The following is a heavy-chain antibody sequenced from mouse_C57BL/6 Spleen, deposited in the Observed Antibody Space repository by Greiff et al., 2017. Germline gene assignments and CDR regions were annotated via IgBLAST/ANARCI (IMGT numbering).Heavy chain of an antibody. V-gene: IGHV5-16*01. D-gene: IGHD1-1*01. CDR3: AREGDYYGSSSDWYFDV. CDR2: INYDGSST. Sequence: EVKLVESEGGLVQPGSSMKLSCTASGFTFSDYYMAWVRQVPEKGLEWVTNINYDGSSTYYLDSLKSRFIISRDNAKNILYLQMSSLKSEDTATYYCAREGDYYGSSSDWYFDVRGTGTTVTVSS. CDR1: GFTFSDYY. J-gene: IGHJ1*03.